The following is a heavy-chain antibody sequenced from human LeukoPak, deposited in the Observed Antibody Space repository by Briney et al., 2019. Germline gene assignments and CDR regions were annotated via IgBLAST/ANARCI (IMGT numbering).Heavy chain of an antibody. CDR3: ASQIYYGSGSSDY. Sequence: GESLRISCEGSGYSFTSYWISWVRQVPGKGLEWMGRIDPSDSYTNYSPSFQGHVTISADKSISTAYLQWSSLKASDTAMYYCASQIYYGSGSSDYWGQGTLVTVSS. CDR2: IDPSDSYT. V-gene: IGHV5-10-1*01. CDR1: GYSFTSYW. J-gene: IGHJ4*02. D-gene: IGHD3-10*01.